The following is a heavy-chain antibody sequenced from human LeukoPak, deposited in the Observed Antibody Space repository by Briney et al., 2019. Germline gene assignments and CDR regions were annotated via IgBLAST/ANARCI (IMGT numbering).Heavy chain of an antibody. V-gene: IGHV4-39*01. Sequence: SETLSLTCTVSGGSINTDTYYWGWIRQPPGKGLEWIGSIHYSGITYYNPSLKSRVTISVDTSKNQFSLKLDPVTAADTAVYYCARRGRYCGGDCYHFDSWGQGTLVTVSS. D-gene: IGHD2-21*02. CDR1: GGSINTDTYY. J-gene: IGHJ4*02. CDR2: IHYSGIT. CDR3: ARRGRYCGGDCYHFDS.